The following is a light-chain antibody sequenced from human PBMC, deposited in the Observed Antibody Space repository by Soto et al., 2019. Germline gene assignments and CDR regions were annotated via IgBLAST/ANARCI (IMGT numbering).Light chain of an antibody. Sequence: DIQMTQSPSSLSASVGDRVTITCRASQSISSYLNWYQQKPGKAPKLLIYAASSLQSGVPSRCSGSGSGTDFTLTISSLQPEDFATYYGQQSYSTPCTFGGGTKVEIK. V-gene: IGKV1-39*01. CDR1: QSISSY. CDR2: AAS. J-gene: IGKJ4*01. CDR3: QQSYSTPCT.